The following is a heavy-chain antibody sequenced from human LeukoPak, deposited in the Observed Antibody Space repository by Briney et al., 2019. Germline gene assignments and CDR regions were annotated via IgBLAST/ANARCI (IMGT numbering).Heavy chain of an antibody. CDR3: ARDALTSKRGKGYYYYYMDV. V-gene: IGHV3-30*04. CDR1: GFTFSSYA. CDR2: ISYDGRNK. J-gene: IGHJ6*03. D-gene: IGHD3-10*01. Sequence: GGSLRLSCAASGFTFSSYAMHWVRQAPGKGLEWVAVISYDGRNKYCADSVKGRFTISRDNSKNTLYLQMNSLRAEDTAVYYCARDALTSKRGKGYYYYYMDVWGKGTTVTVSS.